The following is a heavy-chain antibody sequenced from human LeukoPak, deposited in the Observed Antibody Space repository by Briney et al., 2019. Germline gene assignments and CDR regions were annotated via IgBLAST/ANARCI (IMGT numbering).Heavy chain of an antibody. J-gene: IGHJ4*02. D-gene: IGHD4-17*01. V-gene: IGHV3-21*01. CDR1: GFTFSSYS. CDR2: ISSSSSYI. CDR3: AREAPEYGDYFDY. Sequence: PGGSLRLSCAASGFTFSSYSMNWVRQAPGKGLEWVSSISSSSSYIYYADSVKGRFTISRDNAKNSLYLQMNSLRAEDTAVYYCAREAPEYGDYFDYWGQGTLVTVPS.